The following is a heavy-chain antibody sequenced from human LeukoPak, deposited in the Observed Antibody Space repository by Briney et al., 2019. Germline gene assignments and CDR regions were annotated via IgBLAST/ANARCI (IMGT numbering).Heavy chain of an antibody. CDR3: ARAKGVRGVISGAFDI. V-gene: IGHV1-2*02. D-gene: IGHD3-10*01. Sequence: ASVKVSCKAAAYTFTGYYMHWLRRAPGRGGEWMGWINSNGGGTNYEQKFQGRVTMTRDTSISTAYMELSRLRSDDPAVYYCARAKGVRGVISGAFDIWGQGTMVTVSS. J-gene: IGHJ3*02. CDR1: AYTFTGYY. CDR2: INSNGGGT.